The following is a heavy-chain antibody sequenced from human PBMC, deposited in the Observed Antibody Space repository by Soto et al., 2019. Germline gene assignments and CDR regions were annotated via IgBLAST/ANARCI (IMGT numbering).Heavy chain of an antibody. CDR2: SSPRGDTI. Sequence: GGSLRLSCVASGFSLANYPMNWVRQTPGKGLEWISYSSPRGDTIYYADSVEGRFTISRDNARNSLSLHMSSLRDEDSALYYCAKGPNTNVGWPHYFESWGKGVPVTASS. V-gene: IGHV3-48*02. J-gene: IGHJ4*02. CDR3: AKGPNTNVGWPHYFES. CDR1: GFSLANYP. D-gene: IGHD6-19*01.